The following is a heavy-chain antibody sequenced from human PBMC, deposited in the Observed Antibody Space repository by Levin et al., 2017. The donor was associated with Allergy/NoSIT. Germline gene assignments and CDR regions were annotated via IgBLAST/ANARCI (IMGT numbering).Heavy chain of an antibody. CDR2: ISPSSGII. CDR1: GFIFSSYS. J-gene: IGHJ4*02. Sequence: ASVKVSCAASGFIFSSYSMNWVRQAPGKGLEWVSSISPSSGIIHYADSVKGRFTVSRDNAKNSLYLQMNGLRTEDTAVYYCARDRGFGDYDFYYWGQGTLVTVSS. V-gene: IGHV3-21*01. D-gene: IGHD4-17*01. CDR3: ARDRGFGDYDFYY.